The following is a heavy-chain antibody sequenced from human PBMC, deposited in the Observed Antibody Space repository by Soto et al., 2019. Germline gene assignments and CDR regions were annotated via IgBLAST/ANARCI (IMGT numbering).Heavy chain of an antibody. CDR2: IYPADSDA. J-gene: IGHJ3*01. D-gene: IGHD3-22*01. CDR1: GYSFNSYW. CDR3: ARPHTYYDYSSGSIHDAFDV. V-gene: IGHV5-51*01. Sequence: PGESLKISCKASGYSFNSYWIGWVRQMPGKGLEWMGIIYPADSDARYSPSFQGQVTISADKSLRTAYLQWSSLKASDTAMYYCARPHTYYDYSSGSIHDAFDVWGPGTLVTVAS.